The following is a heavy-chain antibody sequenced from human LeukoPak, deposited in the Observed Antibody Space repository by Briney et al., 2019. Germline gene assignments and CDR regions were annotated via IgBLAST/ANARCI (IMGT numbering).Heavy chain of an antibody. CDR2: IYTSRST. CDR1: GGSISSGSYY. J-gene: IGHJ4*02. V-gene: IGHV4-61*02. Sequence: SETLSLTCTVSGGSISSGSYYWSWIRQPAGKGLEWIGRIYTSRSTNYNPSLKSRVTISVDTSKNQFSLKLSSVTAADTAVYYCARAGARAAASVWYYFDYWGQGTLVTVSS. CDR3: ARAGARAAASVWYYFDY. D-gene: IGHD6-19*01.